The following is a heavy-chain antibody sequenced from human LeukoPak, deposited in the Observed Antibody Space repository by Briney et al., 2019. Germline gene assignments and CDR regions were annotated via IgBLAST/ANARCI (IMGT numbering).Heavy chain of an antibody. CDR1: GDSISSYY. D-gene: IGHD3-16*01. Sequence: PSETLSLTCSVSGDSISSYYWSWIRQPPGKGLEWIGYISYTGNTNYNPSLKSRVTISVDTSKNQFSLILTSVTAADTAMYYCARDYLGEFDPWGQGTLVIVSS. J-gene: IGHJ5*02. CDR2: ISYTGNT. CDR3: ARDYLGEFDP. V-gene: IGHV4-59*01.